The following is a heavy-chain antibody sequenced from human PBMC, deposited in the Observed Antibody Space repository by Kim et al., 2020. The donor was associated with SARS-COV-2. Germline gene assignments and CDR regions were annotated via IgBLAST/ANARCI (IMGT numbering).Heavy chain of an antibody. V-gene: IGHV4-59*01. CDR2: IYYSGST. J-gene: IGHJ5*02. D-gene: IGHD3-9*01. CDR3: ARGGNYDIVTGYYRWFDP. CDR1: GGSISSYF. Sequence: SETLSLTCTVSGGSISSYFWSWIRQPPGKGLEWIGFIYYSGSTNYNPSLKSRVTISVDTSKKQFSLKLSSVTAADTAVYYCARGGNYDIVTGYYRWFDPWGQGTLVTVSS.